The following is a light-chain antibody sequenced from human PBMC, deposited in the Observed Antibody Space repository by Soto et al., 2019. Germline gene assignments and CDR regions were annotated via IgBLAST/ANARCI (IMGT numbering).Light chain of an antibody. CDR3: QHHESYPRT. V-gene: IGKV1-5*03. CDR1: QAINNN. Sequence: DIQMTQSPSTLSASVGDRVTITCRASQAINNNLAWYQQRPGKAPNLLIYRASNLESGVPSRFSGSGFGTEFTLTISNLQSDDFATYFRQHHESYPRTFGQGTKVEIK. J-gene: IGKJ1*01. CDR2: RAS.